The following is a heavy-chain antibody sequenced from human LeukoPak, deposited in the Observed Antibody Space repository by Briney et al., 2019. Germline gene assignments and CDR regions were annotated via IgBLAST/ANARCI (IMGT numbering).Heavy chain of an antibody. V-gene: IGHV3-30*18. Sequence: PGGSLRLPCAASGFTFSSYGMHWVRQAPGKGLEWVAVISYDGSNKYYADSVKGRFTISRDNSKNTLYLQMNSLRAEDTAVYYCAKDSRDGYNYVHYWGQGTLVTVSS. CDR2: ISYDGSNK. J-gene: IGHJ4*02. D-gene: IGHD5-24*01. CDR3: AKDSRDGYNYVHY. CDR1: GFTFSSYG.